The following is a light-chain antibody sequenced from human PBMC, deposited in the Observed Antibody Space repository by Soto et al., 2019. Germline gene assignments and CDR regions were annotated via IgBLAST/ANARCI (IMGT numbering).Light chain of an antibody. CDR1: SSDIGTYDH. J-gene: IGLJ1*01. CDR3: GVWDSSMTTYV. Sequence: QSALTQPASVSGSPGQSITISCSGTSSDIGTYDHVAWFQQFPGKTPKLVIYSVSDRPSGVSYRFSGSKSGNTASLTISGLQADDEADYYCGVWDSSMTTYVFGHGTKVTVL. CDR2: SVS. V-gene: IGLV2-14*01.